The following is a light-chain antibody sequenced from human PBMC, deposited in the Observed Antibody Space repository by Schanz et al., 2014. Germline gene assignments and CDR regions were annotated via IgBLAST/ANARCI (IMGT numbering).Light chain of an antibody. Sequence: DIQMTQSPSTLSASVGDRVTITCRASQGISSWLAWYQQKPGKAPKLLIYDASSLESGVPSRFSGSGSGTEFTLTISSLQPDDFATYYCQKYIMYSWTFGHPTQVELK. J-gene: IGKJ1*01. CDR1: QGISSW. CDR2: DAS. V-gene: IGKV1-5*01. CDR3: QKYIMYSWT.